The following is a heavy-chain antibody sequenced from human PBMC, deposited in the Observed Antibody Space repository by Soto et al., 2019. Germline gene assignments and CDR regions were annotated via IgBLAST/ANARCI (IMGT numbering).Heavy chain of an antibody. CDR3: ARDLWPSFYYDSDGPWNPFDI. Sequence: QVQLVQSGAEVKKPGSSVKVSCKTSGGDFSSYSMNWVRQAPGQGPEWMGGIIPMFGTPNYAPRFQGRVTIAADESTTTVYMELSSLTSEDTAVYYCARDLWPSFYYDSDGPWNPFDIGGQGTMVTVSS. V-gene: IGHV1-69*01. CDR2: IIPMFGTP. J-gene: IGHJ3*02. D-gene: IGHD3-22*01. CDR1: GGDFSSYS.